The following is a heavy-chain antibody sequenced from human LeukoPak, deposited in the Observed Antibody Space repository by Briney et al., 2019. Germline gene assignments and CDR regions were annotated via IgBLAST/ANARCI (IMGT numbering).Heavy chain of an antibody. CDR3: AKGGIAAAGTSFYFDY. D-gene: IGHD6-13*01. J-gene: IGHJ4*02. V-gene: IGHV1-18*01. CDR1: GYTFTIYG. Sequence: ASVTVSCTASGYTFTIYGISWVRQAPGQGLEWMGWISAYNGKTKYAQKLQGRVTMTTETSTSTAYMELRSLRSDDTAVYYCAKGGIAAAGTSFYFDYWGQGTLVTVSS. CDR2: ISAYNGKT.